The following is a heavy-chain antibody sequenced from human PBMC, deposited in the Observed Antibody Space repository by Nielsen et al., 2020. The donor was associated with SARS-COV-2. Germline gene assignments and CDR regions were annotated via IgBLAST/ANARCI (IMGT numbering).Heavy chain of an antibody. CDR2: INPSGGST. V-gene: IGHV1-46*01. CDR3: ARSRATRGWGSGWYIDY. D-gene: IGHD6-19*01. Sequence: WVRQAPGQGLEWMGIINPSGGSTSYAQKFQGRVTMTRDTSTSTVYMELSSLRSEDTAVYYCARSRATRGWGSGWYIDYWGQGTLVTVSS. J-gene: IGHJ4*02.